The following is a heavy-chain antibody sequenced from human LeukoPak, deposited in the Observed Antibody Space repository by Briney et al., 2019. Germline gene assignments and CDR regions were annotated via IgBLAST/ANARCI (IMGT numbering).Heavy chain of an antibody. J-gene: IGHJ4*02. V-gene: IGHV1-46*01. CDR3: ARDRANYYDSSGYGDFDY. CDR2: INPSGGST. Sequence: ASVKVSCKASGYTFTSYYMHWVRQAPGQGLEWMGIINPSGGSTSYAQKFQGRVTMTRDTSTSTVYMELSSLRSEDTAVYYCARDRANYYDSSGYGDFDYWGQGTLVTVSS. CDR1: GYTFTSYY. D-gene: IGHD3-22*01.